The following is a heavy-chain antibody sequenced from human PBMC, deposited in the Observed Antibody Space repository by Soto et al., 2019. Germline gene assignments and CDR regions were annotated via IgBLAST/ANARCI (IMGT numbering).Heavy chain of an antibody. CDR2: IIPIFGRV. D-gene: IGHD2-21*01. J-gene: IGHJ5*02. Sequence: QVQLVQSGAEVRKPGSSVKVSCKASGGTFSSYVLSWVRQAPGQGLQWLGGIIPIFGRVNYARKFQGRVTITADESTSTAYMELSNLRSEDTAIYYCARGHCGADCLSVWFGPWGQGTLVTVSS. CDR1: GGTFSSYV. CDR3: ARGHCGADCLSVWFGP. V-gene: IGHV1-69*12.